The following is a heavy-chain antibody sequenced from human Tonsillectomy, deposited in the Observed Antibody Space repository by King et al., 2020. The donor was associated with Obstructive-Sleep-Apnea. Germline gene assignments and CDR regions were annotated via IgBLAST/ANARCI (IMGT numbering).Heavy chain of an antibody. D-gene: IGHD3-10*01. CDR1: GFTFSTYG. CDR2: IWYDGMNK. CDR3: ARGSGSYRKRGMDV. Sequence: VQLVESGGGVVQPGRSLRLSCAASGFTFSTYGMHWVRQAPGQGLEWVAVIWYDGMNKYYADSVKDRFTISRDNSKNTLYLQMNSLRADDTALYYCARGSGSYRKRGMDVWGQGTTVTVSS. V-gene: IGHV3-33*01. J-gene: IGHJ6*02.